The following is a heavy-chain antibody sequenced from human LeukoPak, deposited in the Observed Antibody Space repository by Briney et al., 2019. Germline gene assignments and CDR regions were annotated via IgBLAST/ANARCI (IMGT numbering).Heavy chain of an antibody. CDR2: IYYSGST. V-gene: IGHV4-59*01. CDR3: ARDFNYDLTNWFDP. CDR1: GGSICSYY. D-gene: IGHD3-22*01. J-gene: IGHJ5*02. Sequence: KASETLSLTCTVSGGSICSYYWSWIRQPPGKGLEWIGYIYYSGSTNYNPSLKSRVTISVDTSKNQFSLKLSSVTAADTAVYYCARDFNYDLTNWFDPWGQGTLVTVSS.